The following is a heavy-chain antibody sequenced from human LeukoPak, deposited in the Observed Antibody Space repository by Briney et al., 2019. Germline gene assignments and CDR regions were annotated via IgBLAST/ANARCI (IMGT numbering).Heavy chain of an antibody. J-gene: IGHJ4*02. D-gene: IGHD1-26*01. V-gene: IGHV3-23*01. CDR2: ISGGGCST. Sequence: TGGSLRLSCAASGFTFTSYSMNWVRQAPGKGLEWVSTISGGGCSTYYADSVKGRFTISRDNSKNTLYLQVNSLRAEDTAVYYCAKGGKWDVTPFDYWGQGTLVTVSS. CDR3: AKGGKWDVTPFDY. CDR1: GFTFTSYS.